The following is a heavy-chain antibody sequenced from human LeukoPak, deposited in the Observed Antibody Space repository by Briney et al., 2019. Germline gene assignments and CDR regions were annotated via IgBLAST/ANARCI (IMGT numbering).Heavy chain of an antibody. V-gene: IGHV3-30*04. CDR3: AASSSWYMDY. Sequence: GRSLRLSCAASGFTFSSYAMHWVRQAPGKGLEWVAVISYDGSNKYYADSVKGRFTISRDNSKNTLYLQMNSLRAEDTAVYYCAASSSWYMDYWGQGTLVTVSS. J-gene: IGHJ4*02. D-gene: IGHD6-13*01. CDR1: GFTFSSYA. CDR2: ISYDGSNK.